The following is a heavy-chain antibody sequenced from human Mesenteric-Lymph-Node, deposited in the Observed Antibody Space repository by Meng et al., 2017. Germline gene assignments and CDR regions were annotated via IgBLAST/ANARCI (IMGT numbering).Heavy chain of an antibody. Sequence: GGSLRLSCAASGFTFSSYSMNWVRQAPGKGLEWVSGISYNSAFIDYADSVKGRFTISRDNAKNSLYLQMNSLRAEDMALYYCAKDVTARSYYYYGMDVWGQGTTVTVSS. D-gene: IGHD2-21*02. CDR3: AKDVTARSYYYYGMDV. J-gene: IGHJ6*02. V-gene: IGHV3-9*03. CDR2: ISYNSAFI. CDR1: GFTFSSYS.